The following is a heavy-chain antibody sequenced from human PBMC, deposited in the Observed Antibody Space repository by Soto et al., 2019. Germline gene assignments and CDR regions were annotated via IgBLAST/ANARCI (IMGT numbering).Heavy chain of an antibody. CDR1: GFTFSNAW. Sequence: GGSLRLSCAASGFTFSNAWISWVRQAPGKGLEWVGRIKSKTDGGTTDYAAPVKGRFTISRDDSKNTLYLQMNSLKTEDTAVYYCTTLTVDTAMVTPDYWGQGTLVTVSS. V-gene: IGHV3-15*01. CDR2: IKSKTDGGTT. CDR3: TTLTVDTAMVTPDY. D-gene: IGHD5-18*01. J-gene: IGHJ4*02.